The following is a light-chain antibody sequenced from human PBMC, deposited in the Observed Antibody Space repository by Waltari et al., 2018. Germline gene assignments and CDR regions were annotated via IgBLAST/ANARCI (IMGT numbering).Light chain of an antibody. CDR2: ETS. CDR1: QGGIDY. CDR3: QHRDRT. Sequence: EVVLTQSPATLSLSPGDRATLSCRASQGGIDYLSWYPRSPGQAPRLLIYETSNRAPGIPARFRGSGSGADFTLTISSLQPEDFAVYYCQHRDRTFGQGTKVEIK. V-gene: IGKV3-11*01. J-gene: IGKJ1*01.